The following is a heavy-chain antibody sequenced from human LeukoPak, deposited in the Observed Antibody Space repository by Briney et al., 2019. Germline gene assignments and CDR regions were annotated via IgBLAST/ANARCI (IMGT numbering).Heavy chain of an antibody. D-gene: IGHD1-26*01. CDR3: ARDWSGSLDY. CDR2: ISSSGAGI. V-gene: IGHV3-48*03. CDR1: GFTFSSYE. J-gene: IGHJ4*02. Sequence: GGSLRLSCAASGFTFSSYEMNWVRQAPGKGLEWVSYISSSGAGIYSADSVKGRFTISRDNAKNTLYLQMSCLRAEDTAVYFCARDWSGSLDYWGQGTVVTVSS.